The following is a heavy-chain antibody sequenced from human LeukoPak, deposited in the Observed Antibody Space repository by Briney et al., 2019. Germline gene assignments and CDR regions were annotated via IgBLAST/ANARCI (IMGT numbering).Heavy chain of an antibody. CDR3: ARDRYGDGFAHFDY. CDR1: GYTFTNFY. Sequence: ASVKVSCKASGYTFTNFYMHWVRQAPGQGLEWMGIINPSGGSTNYAQKFQGRVTMTRDTSITTAYMDLSRLTSDDTAVYYCARDRYGDGFAHFDYWGQGALVTVSS. V-gene: IGHV1-46*01. CDR2: INPSGGST. D-gene: IGHD5-24*01. J-gene: IGHJ4*02.